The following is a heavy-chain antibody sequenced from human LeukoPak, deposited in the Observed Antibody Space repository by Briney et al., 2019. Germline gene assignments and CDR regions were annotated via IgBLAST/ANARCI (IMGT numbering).Heavy chain of an antibody. D-gene: IGHD3-22*01. CDR2: INPNSGGT. CDR3: ARVYYYDSSGGAFDI. Sequence: ASVKVSCKASGYTFTGYYMHWVRQAPGQGLEWMGWINPNSGGTNYAQKFQGRVTMTRDTSISTAYMELSRLRSDDTAVYYCARVYYYDSSGGAFDIWGQGTMVTVSS. J-gene: IGHJ3*02. CDR1: GYTFTGYY. V-gene: IGHV1-2*02.